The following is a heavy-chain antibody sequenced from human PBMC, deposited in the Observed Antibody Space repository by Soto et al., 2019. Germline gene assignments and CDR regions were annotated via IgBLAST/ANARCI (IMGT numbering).Heavy chain of an antibody. CDR3: ARGGLLRFLEWPRTDAFDI. CDR1: GYGFDSRC. J-gene: IGHJ3*02. Sequence: GASAEASWKESGYGFDSRCLLWARHYKGQGLEWMGWISAYNGNTNYAQKLQGRVTMTTDTSTSTAYMELRSLRSDDTAVYYCARGGLLRFLEWPRTDAFDIWGQGTMVTVSS. V-gene: IGHV1-18*01. D-gene: IGHD3-3*01. CDR2: ISAYNGNT.